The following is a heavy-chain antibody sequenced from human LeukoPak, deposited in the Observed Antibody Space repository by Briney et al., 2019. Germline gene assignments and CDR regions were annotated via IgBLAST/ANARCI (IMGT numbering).Heavy chain of an antibody. J-gene: IGHJ4*02. Sequence: PGGSLRLSCAGSGFTFGGYGMHGFRQTPGKGLEWVAVIAYDGSRAFYADSVKGRFTISRDNSKNTMSVQMDNLRAEDTAVYYCTRYINDHFDYWGQGTLVTVSS. CDR3: TRYINDHFDY. CDR2: IAYDGSRA. CDR1: GFTFGGYG. V-gene: IGHV3-33*01.